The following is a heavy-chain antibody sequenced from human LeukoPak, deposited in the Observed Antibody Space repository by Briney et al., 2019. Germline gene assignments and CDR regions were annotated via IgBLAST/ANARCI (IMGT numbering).Heavy chain of an antibody. CDR3: AKADCSGGSCYSSYFDY. CDR1: GFTFSSYA. V-gene: IGHV3-23*01. D-gene: IGHD2-15*01. CDR2: ISGSGGST. Sequence: GGSLRLSCAASGFTFSSYAMSWVRQAPGKGLESVSAISGSGGSTYYADSVKGRFTISRDNSKNTLYLQMNSLRAEDTAVYYCAKADCSGGSCYSSYFDYWGQGTLVTVSS. J-gene: IGHJ4*02.